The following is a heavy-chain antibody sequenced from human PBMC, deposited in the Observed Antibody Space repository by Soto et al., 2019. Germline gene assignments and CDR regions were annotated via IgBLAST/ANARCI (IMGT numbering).Heavy chain of an antibody. CDR1: GYSFTSYW. V-gene: IGHV5-10-1*03. J-gene: IGHJ5*02. D-gene: IGHD6-19*01. Sequence: EVQLVQSGAEVKKPGESLRISCKGSGYSFTSYWISWVRQMPGKGLEWMGRIDPSDSYTNYSPSFQGHVTISADKSISTAYLQWSSLKASDTAMYYCARHWTDSSGWDNWFDPWCQGTLVTVSS. CDR2: IDPSDSYT. CDR3: ARHWTDSSGWDNWFDP.